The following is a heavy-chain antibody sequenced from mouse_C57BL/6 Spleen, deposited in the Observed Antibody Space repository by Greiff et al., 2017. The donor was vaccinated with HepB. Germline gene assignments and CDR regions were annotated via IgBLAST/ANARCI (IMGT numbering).Heavy chain of an antibody. CDR1: GFNIKDYY. D-gene: IGHD2-4*01. CDR3: ARGDYYDYGGGFAY. CDR2: IYAEDGET. V-gene: IGHV14-2*01. J-gene: IGHJ3*01. Sequence: EVMLVESGAELVKPGASVKLSCTASGFNIKDYYMHWVKQRTEQGLEWIGRIYAEDGETKDAPKFQGKATITADTSSNTAYLQLSSLTSEDTAVDYCARGDYYDYGGGFAYWGQGTLVTVSA.